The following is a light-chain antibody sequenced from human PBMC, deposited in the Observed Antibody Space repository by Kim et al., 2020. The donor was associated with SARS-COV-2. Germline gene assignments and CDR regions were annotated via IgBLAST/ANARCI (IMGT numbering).Light chain of an antibody. V-gene: IGKV3-15*01. CDR3: QQYNNWPPNT. CDR1: QSVSSN. Sequence: EIVMTQSPATLSVSPGERATLSCRASQSVSSNLAWYQQKPGQAPRLLIYGASTSATGIPARFSGSGSGTEFTLTISSLQSEDFAVYYCQQYNNWPPNTFGQGTRLEI. J-gene: IGKJ5*01. CDR2: GAS.